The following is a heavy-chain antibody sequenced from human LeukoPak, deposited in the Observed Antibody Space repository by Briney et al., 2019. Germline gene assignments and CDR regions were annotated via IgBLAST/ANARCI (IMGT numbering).Heavy chain of an antibody. J-gene: IGHJ5*02. CDR1: GGSISSSNW. CDR2: IYHGGST. Sequence: SETLSLTCAVSGGSISSSNWWSWVRQPPGKGLEWIGEIYHGGSTKYNPSLKSRVTISVDTSKNQFSLKLRSVTAADTAVYYCARPRTRLAWFDPWGQGTLVTVSS. D-gene: IGHD6-19*01. CDR3: ARPRTRLAWFDP. V-gene: IGHV4-4*02.